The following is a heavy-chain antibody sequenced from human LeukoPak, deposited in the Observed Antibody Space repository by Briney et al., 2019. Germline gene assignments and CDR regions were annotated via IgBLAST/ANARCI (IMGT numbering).Heavy chain of an antibody. D-gene: IGHD1-14*01. J-gene: IGHJ4*02. V-gene: IGHV1-2*02. CDR2: INPNSGGT. Sequence: ASVKVSCKASGHTFTGYYMHWVLQAPGQGLEWMGWINPNSGGTNYAQKFQGRVTMTRDTSISTAYMELSRLRSDDTAVYYCARENRRVSGFDYWGQGTLVTVSS. CDR1: GHTFTGYY. CDR3: ARENRRVSGFDY.